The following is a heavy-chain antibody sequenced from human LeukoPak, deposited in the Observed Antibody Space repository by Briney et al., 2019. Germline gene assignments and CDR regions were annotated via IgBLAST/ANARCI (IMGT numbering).Heavy chain of an antibody. V-gene: IGHV5-51*01. Sequence: GASLNISRTGSEYSFTNYWNGWVRPIAEKVLGWMGINYHGDSTTRYNPSFHGLATISATNIITTAYLQWSRLKASDTAIYDCARHLGEARYYFYYWGQGTLVTVSS. J-gene: IGHJ4*02. CDR1: EYSFTNYW. CDR3: ARHLGEARYYFYY. CDR2: NYHGDSTT.